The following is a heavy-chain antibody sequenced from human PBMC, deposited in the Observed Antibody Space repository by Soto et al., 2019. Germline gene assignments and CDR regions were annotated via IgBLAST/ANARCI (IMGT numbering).Heavy chain of an antibody. Sequence: PXETLYLTCTVSGCSISSGGYYWSWIRQHPGKGLEWIGYIYYSGSTYYNPSLKSRVTISVDTSKNQFSLKLSSVTAADTAVYYCARAPGEIDWNYLWGQGNLVTVSS. V-gene: IGHV4-31*03. J-gene: IGHJ5*02. CDR1: GCSISSGGYY. CDR3: ARAPGEIDWNYL. CDR2: IYYSGST. D-gene: IGHD1-7*01.